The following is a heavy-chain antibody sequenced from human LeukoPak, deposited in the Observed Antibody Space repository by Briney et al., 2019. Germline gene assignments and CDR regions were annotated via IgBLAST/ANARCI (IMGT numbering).Heavy chain of an antibody. CDR2: ISGEGCDR. V-gene: IGHV3-43*02. J-gene: IGHJ4*02. Sequence: GGSLRLSCAASGFSFDDYAMHWVRQHPGKGLEGGSVISGEGCDRQYADSVNGRFAISRDHRNNSLYLQMNSLSTEDTALYYCAKVLRRDGVSYFDYWGQGTQVTVSA. CDR1: GFSFDDYA. D-gene: IGHD2-8*01. CDR3: AKVLRRDGVSYFDY.